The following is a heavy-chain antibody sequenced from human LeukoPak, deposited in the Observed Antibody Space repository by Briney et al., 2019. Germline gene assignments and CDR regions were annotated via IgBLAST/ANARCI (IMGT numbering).Heavy chain of an antibody. CDR2: IYPGDSDT. Sequence: GESLKISCKGSGYSFTSYWIGWVRQMPGKGLEWMGIIYPGDSDTRYSPSFQGQVTISADKSISTAYLQWSSLKASDTAMYYCARRLPPGYGSSWYGADNWFDPWGQGTLVTVSS. V-gene: IGHV5-51*01. CDR3: ARRLPPGYGSSWYGADNWFDP. CDR1: GYSFTSYW. J-gene: IGHJ5*02. D-gene: IGHD6-13*01.